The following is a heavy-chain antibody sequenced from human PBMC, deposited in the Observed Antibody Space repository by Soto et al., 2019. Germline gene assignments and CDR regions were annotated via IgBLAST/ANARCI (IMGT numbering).Heavy chain of an antibody. D-gene: IGHD3-16*01. V-gene: IGHV3-23*01. J-gene: IGHJ4*02. CDR3: AKDPEYVFSFDY. CDR2: ISGSGGST. Sequence: EVQLLESGGGLVQPGGSLRLSCAASGFTFSSYAMSWVRQAPGKGLEWVSAISGSGGSTYYADSVKGRFTISRDNSKNTPYLQMNSLRAEDTAVYYCAKDPEYVFSFDYWGQGTLVTVSS. CDR1: GFTFSSYA.